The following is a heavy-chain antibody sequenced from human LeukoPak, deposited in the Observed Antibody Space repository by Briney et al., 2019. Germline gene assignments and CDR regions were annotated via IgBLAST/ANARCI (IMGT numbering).Heavy chain of an antibody. CDR2: IWYDANNK. V-gene: IGHV3-33*08. CDR3: ARDFYVGSKTYYIGY. CDR1: GFTFDDYA. D-gene: IGHD3-10*01. J-gene: IGHJ4*01. Sequence: GGSLRLSCAASGFTFDDYAMHRVRQAPGKGLEWVAVIWYDANNKYYADSVKGRFTISRDNSKNTLYLQMDSLRAEDTAVYYCARDFYVGSKTYYIGYWGHGTLVTVSS.